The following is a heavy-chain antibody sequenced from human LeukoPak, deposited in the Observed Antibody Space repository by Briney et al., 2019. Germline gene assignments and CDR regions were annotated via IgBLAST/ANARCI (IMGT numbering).Heavy chain of an antibody. J-gene: IGHJ4*02. Sequence: SETLSLTCTVSGGSISSYYWSWIRQPAGKGLEWIGRIYTSGSTNYNPSLKSRVTMSVDTSKNQFSLKLSSVTAADTAVYYCARASRPYYYDSSGYNFDYWGQGTLVTVSS. CDR1: GGSISSYY. CDR2: IYTSGST. D-gene: IGHD3-22*01. V-gene: IGHV4-4*07. CDR3: ARASRPYYYDSSGYNFDY.